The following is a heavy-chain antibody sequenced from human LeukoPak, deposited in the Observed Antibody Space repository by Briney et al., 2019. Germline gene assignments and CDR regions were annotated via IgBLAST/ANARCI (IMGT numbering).Heavy chain of an antibody. CDR3: VRVQTGGAFDV. V-gene: IGHV3-72*01. CDR1: GFTASDYY. J-gene: IGHJ3*01. CDR2: SRNKANSYTT. D-gene: IGHD7-27*01. Sequence: PGRSLRLSCAASGFTASDYYMDWVRQTPGKGLEWVGRSRNKANSYTTDFAATVKGRFTISRDESRNSLSLQMNSLKTEDTAVYYCVRVQTGGAFDVWGQGTMVTVST.